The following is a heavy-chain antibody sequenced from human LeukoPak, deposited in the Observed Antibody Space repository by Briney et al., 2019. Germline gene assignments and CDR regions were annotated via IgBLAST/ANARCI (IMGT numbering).Heavy chain of an antibody. CDR3: ARRRMDILTVHFDY. J-gene: IGHJ4*02. V-gene: IGHV4-30-4*07. CDR1: GGSISSGGYS. D-gene: IGHD3-9*01. CDR2: IYYSGST. Sequence: SETLSLTCAVSGGSISSGGYSWSWIRQPPGKGLEWIGYIYYSGSTYYNPSLKSRVTISVDTSKNQFSLKLSSVTAADTAVYYCARRRMDILTVHFDYWGQGTLVTVSS.